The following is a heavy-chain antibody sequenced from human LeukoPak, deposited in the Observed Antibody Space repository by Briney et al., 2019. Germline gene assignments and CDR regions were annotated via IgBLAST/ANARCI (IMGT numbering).Heavy chain of an antibody. V-gene: IGHV3-7*01. D-gene: IGHD3-3*01. CDR3: ARGRYDFWSGYYDYFDY. CDR2: KKQDGSEK. J-gene: IGHJ4*02. Sequence: GGSLRLSCAASGFTFSSYWMSWVRQAPGKGLEWVANKKQDGSEKYYVDSVKGRFTISRDNAKNSLYLQMNSLRAEDTAVYYCARGRYDFWSGYYDYFDYWGQGTLVTVSS. CDR1: GFTFSSYW.